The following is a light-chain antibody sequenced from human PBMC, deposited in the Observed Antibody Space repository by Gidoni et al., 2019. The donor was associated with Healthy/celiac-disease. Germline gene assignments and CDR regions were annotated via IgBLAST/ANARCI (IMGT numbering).Light chain of an antibody. J-gene: IGLJ2*01. CDR2: LNSDGSH. CDR3: QTWGTGIVV. CDR1: SGHSSYA. V-gene: IGLV4-69*01. Sequence: QLVLTQSPSASASLGASVKLTCTLSSGHSSYAIAWHQQQPEKGPRYLMKLNSDGSHSKGDGTPDRFSGSSSGAERYLTISSLQSEDEADYYCQTWGTGIVVFGGGTKLTVL.